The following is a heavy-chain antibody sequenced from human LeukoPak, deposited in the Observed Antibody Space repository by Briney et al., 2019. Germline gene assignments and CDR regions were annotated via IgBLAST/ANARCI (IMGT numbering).Heavy chain of an antibody. CDR3: ARHYYDSSGYYAYYYYYGMDV. CDR2: ISTNTGNP. J-gene: IGHJ6*02. V-gene: IGHV7-4-1*02. CDR1: GYTFTSYA. D-gene: IGHD3-22*01. Sequence: ASVKVSCKASGYTFTSYAMNWVRQAPGQGLEWMGWISTNTGNPTYAQGFTGRFVFPLDTSVSTAYLQISSLKAEDTAVYYCARHYYDSSGYYAYYYYYGMDVWGQGTTVTVSS.